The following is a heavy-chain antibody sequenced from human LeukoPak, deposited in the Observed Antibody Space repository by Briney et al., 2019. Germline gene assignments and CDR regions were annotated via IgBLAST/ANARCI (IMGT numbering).Heavy chain of an antibody. CDR1: GGSISSYY. J-gene: IGHJ4*02. D-gene: IGHD4-11*01. V-gene: IGHV4-4*07. CDR2: FYISGST. CDR3: AREFLLQSEGLFDY. Sequence: SETLSLTCTVSGGSISSYYWSWIRQPAGKGLEWLGRFYISGSTNYNPSLKSRVTMSVDTYKNQFSLRLISVPAADAALYYCAREFLLQSEGLFDYWGQGTLVTVSS.